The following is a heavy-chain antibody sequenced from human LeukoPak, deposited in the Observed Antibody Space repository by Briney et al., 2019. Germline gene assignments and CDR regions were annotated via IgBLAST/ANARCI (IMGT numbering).Heavy chain of an antibody. J-gene: IGHJ4*02. CDR2: INPNSGGT. CDR1: GYTFTGYY. Sequence: ASVKVSCKASGYTFTGYYMRWVRQAPGQGLEWMGWINPNSGGTNYAQKFQGRVTMTRDTSISTAYMELSRLRSDDTAVYYCARAPGLEWLLGEYFDYWGQGTLVTVSS. V-gene: IGHV1-2*02. D-gene: IGHD3-3*01. CDR3: ARAPGLEWLLGEYFDY.